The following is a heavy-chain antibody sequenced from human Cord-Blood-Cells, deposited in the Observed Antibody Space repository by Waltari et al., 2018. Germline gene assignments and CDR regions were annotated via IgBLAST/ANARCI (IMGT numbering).Heavy chain of an antibody. J-gene: IGHJ6*02. CDR3: ARDSSSSWYYYYYGMDV. Sequence: EVQLVESGGGLVKPGGSLRLSCAASGFTFSSYSVNWSRQAPGKGLEWVSSISSIGSYISYADSGKGRFTISRDNAKNSLYLQMNSLRAEDTAVYYCARDSSSSWYYYYYGMDVWGQGTTVTVSS. CDR2: ISSIGSYI. CDR1: GFTFSSYS. V-gene: IGHV3-21*01. D-gene: IGHD6-13*01.